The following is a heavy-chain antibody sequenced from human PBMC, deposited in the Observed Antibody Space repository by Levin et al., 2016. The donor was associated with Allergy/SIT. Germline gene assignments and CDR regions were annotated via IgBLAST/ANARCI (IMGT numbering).Heavy chain of an antibody. CDR2: IYYSGST. CDR3: ARDGANERDGYNYPYYYYYYGMDV. D-gene: IGHD5-24*01. V-gene: IGHV4-61*01. Sequence: SETLSLTCTVSGGSVSSGSYYWSWIRQPPGKGLEWIGYIYYSGSTNYNPSLKSRVTISVDTSKNQFSLKLSSVTAADTAVYYCARDGANERDGYNYPYYYYYYGMDVWGQGTTVTVSS. J-gene: IGHJ6*02. CDR1: GGSVSSGSYY.